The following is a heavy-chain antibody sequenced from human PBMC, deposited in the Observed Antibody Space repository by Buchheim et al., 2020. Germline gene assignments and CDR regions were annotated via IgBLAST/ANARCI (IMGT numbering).Heavy chain of an antibody. CDR1: GLTLTGES. J-gene: IGHJ6*02. V-gene: IGHV3-23*05. Sequence: EVQLLESGGDLAQPGGSLRLSCAVSGLTLTGESMNWARQAPGKGLEWVSAIRMTDHSTHYAASVKGRFTISSDKSKNTLYLQMNSLRAEDTAVYYCASSGQGDSVDLATRGRVWGQGTT. CDR3: ASSGQGDSVDLATRGRV. D-gene: IGHD3-10*01. CDR2: IRMTDHST.